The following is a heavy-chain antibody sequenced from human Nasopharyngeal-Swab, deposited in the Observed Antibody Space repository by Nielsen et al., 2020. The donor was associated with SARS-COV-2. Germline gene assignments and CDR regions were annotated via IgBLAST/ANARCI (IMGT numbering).Heavy chain of an antibody. CDR3: ARDSGYYDSSGYYYPPRYYYYYMDV. CDR1: GFTFSSYG. Sequence: GESLKISCAASGFTFSSYGMHWVRQAPGKGLEWVAVIWYDGSNKYYADSVKGRFTISGDNSKNTRYLQMNSLRAEDTAVYYCARDSGYYDSSGYYYPPRYYYYYMDVWGKGTTVTVSS. D-gene: IGHD3-22*01. CDR2: IWYDGSNK. J-gene: IGHJ6*03. V-gene: IGHV3-33*01.